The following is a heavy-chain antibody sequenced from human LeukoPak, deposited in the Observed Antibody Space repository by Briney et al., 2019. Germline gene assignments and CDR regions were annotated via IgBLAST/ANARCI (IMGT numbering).Heavy chain of an antibody. J-gene: IGHJ4*02. CDR2: FDPEDGET. CDR3: ATVLATTRRLGLRKVLLWFGELNY. CDR1: GYTLTELS. D-gene: IGHD3-10*01. Sequence: GASVKVSCKVSGYTLTELSMHWVRQAPGKGLEWMGGFDPEDGETIYAQKFQGRVTMTEDTSTDTAYMELSSLRSEDTAVYYCATVLATTRRLGLRKVLLWFGELNYWGQGTLVTVSS. V-gene: IGHV1-24*01.